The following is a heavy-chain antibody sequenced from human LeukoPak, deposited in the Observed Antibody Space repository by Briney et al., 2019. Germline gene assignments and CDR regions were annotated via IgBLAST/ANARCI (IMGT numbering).Heavy chain of an antibody. CDR1: GGSISSGDYY. CDR3: ARGSTLIRGFDY. D-gene: IGHD3-10*01. Sequence: KTSQTLSLSCTVSGGSISSGDYYWNWIRQHPEKSLEWIGYIFYSGSAYYNPSLKSRVTISVDTSKNQFSLKLSSVTAADTAVYYCARGSTLIRGFDYWGQGTLVFVSS. CDR2: IFYSGSA. V-gene: IGHV4-31*03. J-gene: IGHJ4*02.